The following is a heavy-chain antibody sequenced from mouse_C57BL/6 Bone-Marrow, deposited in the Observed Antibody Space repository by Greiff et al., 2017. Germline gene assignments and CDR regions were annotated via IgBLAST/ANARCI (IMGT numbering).Heavy chain of an antibody. CDR1: GFTFRDYY. Sequence: EVQLVESEGGLVQPGSSMKLSCTASGFTFRDYYMAWVRQVPEKGLEWVANINYDGSRTYYLDSLKSRFIISRDNAQNILYLQMSSLKSEDTATYYCASANWVGGLFDYWGQGTTLTVSS. J-gene: IGHJ2*01. V-gene: IGHV5-16*01. CDR2: INYDGSRT. CDR3: ASANWVGGLFDY. D-gene: IGHD4-1*01.